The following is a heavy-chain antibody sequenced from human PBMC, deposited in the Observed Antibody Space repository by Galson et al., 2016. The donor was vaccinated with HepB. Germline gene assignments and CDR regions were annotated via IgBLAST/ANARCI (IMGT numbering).Heavy chain of an antibody. CDR3: AREILTGTRGFDP. D-gene: IGHD1-14*01. CDR1: GGSISSDNYF. V-gene: IGHV4-31*11. CDR2: IYYSGST. Sequence: TLSLTCAVSGGSISSDNYFWSWIRQHPGKGLEWIGYIYYSGSTYYSPSLKSRVTISVDTSKNQFSLRLRSVTAADTAVYYCAREILTGTRGFDPWGQGTLVTVSS. J-gene: IGHJ5*02.